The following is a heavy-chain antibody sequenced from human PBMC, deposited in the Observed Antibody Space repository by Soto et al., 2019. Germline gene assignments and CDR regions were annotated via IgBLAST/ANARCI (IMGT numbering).Heavy chain of an antibody. D-gene: IGHD2-21*01. CDR2: ISYDGSDK. CDR1: GFTFSSYG. CDR3: AKGRAHKSDNSFDP. Sequence: GGSLRLSCAASGFTFSSYGMHWVRQAPGKGLEWVAVISYDGSDKYYADSVKGRFTISRDTSKNTLYLQMNSLRAEDTAVYYCAKGRAHKSDNSFDPWGQGTLVTVSS. V-gene: IGHV3-30*18. J-gene: IGHJ5*01.